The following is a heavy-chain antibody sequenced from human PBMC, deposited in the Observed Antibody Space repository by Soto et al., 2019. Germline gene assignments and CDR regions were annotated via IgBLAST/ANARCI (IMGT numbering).Heavy chain of an antibody. CDR1: GGSISSGGYY. J-gene: IGHJ4*02. Sequence: SETLSLTCTVSGGSISSGGYYWSWIRQHPGKGLEWIGYIYYSGSTYYNPSLKSRVTISVDTSKNQFSLKLSSVTAADTAVYYCATLADPGIAVAGTQPQFDYWGQGTLITVSS. CDR3: ATLADPGIAVAGTQPQFDY. V-gene: IGHV4-31*03. CDR2: IYYSGST. D-gene: IGHD6-19*01.